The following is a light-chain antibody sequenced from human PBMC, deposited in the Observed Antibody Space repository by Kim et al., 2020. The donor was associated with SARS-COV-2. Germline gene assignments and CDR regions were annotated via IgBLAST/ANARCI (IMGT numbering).Light chain of an antibody. CDR2: KAS. Sequence: DIQMTQSPSTLSASVGDRVTITCRASQSISSWLAWYQQKPGKAPKLLIYKASSLESGVPSRFSGSGSGTEFTLTISSLQPDDFATYYCQQYNSYRTFVQVTKVDIK. J-gene: IGKJ1*01. V-gene: IGKV1-5*03. CDR1: QSISSW. CDR3: QQYNSYRT.